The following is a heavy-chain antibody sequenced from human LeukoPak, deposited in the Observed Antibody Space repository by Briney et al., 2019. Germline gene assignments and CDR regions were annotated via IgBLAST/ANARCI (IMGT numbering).Heavy chain of an antibody. Sequence: GGSLRLSCAASGFTVSSNYMNWVRQAPGKGLEWVSVIYTGGSAYYADSVKGRFTISRDNAKNSLYLQMSNLRAEDTAVYFCARGGGLDVWGQGATVTVSS. J-gene: IGHJ6*02. CDR3: ARGGGLDV. V-gene: IGHV3-53*01. CDR1: GFTVSSNY. D-gene: IGHD3-16*01. CDR2: IYTGGSA.